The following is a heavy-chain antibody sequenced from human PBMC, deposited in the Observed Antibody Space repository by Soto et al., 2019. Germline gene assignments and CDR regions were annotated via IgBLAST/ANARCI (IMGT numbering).Heavy chain of an antibody. V-gene: IGHV3-30*14. Sequence: GGSLRLSCAASGFTFSGSEMHWVRQAPGKGLEWVAFISYDGDNTFYADSVKGRFTVSRDNSRNTLHLQMDSLRPEDTAVYYCARASYFSEKTAYYAKSFKWFDPWGQGTLVTVSS. D-gene: IGHD3-9*01. CDR1: GFTFSGSE. CDR3: ARASYFSEKTAYYAKSFKWFDP. J-gene: IGHJ5*02. CDR2: ISYDGDNT.